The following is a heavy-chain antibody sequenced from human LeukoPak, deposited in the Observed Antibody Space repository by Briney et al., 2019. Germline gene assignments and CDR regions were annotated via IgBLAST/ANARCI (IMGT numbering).Heavy chain of an antibody. Sequence: PSETLSFTCAVYGGSFSGYYWSWIRQPPGKGLEWIGEINHSGSTNYNPSLKSRVTISVDTSKNQFSLKLSSVTAADTAVYYCARGFGHYYGSGRMKNAFDIWGQGTMVTVSS. CDR3: ARGFGHYYGSGRMKNAFDI. D-gene: IGHD3-10*01. CDR2: INHSGST. J-gene: IGHJ3*02. V-gene: IGHV4-34*01. CDR1: GGSFSGYY.